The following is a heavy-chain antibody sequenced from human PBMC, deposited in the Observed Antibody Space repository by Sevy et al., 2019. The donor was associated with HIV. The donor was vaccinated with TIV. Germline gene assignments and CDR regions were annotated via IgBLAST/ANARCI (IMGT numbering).Heavy chain of an antibody. D-gene: IGHD1-26*01. V-gene: IGHV3-15*01. CDR3: TTGLLGGSLFAFDI. CDR1: GFTFSNAW. CDR2: IKSKTDGGTT. J-gene: IGHJ3*02. Sequence: GGSLRLSCAASGFTFSNAWMSWVRQAPGKGLEWVGHIKSKTDGGTTDYAAPVKGRFTISRDDSKNTLYLQMNSLKTEDTAVYYCTTGLLGGSLFAFDIWGQGTMVTVSS.